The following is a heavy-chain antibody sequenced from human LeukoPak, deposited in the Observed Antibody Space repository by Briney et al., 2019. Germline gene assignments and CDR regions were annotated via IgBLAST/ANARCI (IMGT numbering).Heavy chain of an antibody. CDR3: ANGIAVAGTFSNWFDP. J-gene: IGHJ5*02. CDR1: GGTFSSYA. Sequence: SVKVSCKASGGTFSSYAISWVRQAPGQGLGWMGGIIPIFGTANYAQKFQGRVTIATDESTSTAYMELSSLRSEDTAVYYCANGIAVAGTFSNWFDPWGQGTLVTVSS. D-gene: IGHD6-19*01. V-gene: IGHV1-69*05. CDR2: IIPIFGTA.